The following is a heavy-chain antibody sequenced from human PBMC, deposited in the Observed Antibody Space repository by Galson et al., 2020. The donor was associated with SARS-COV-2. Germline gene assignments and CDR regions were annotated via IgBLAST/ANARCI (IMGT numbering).Heavy chain of an antibody. CDR1: GDSISVSNYF. V-gene: IGHV4-39*01. J-gene: IGHJ4*02. Sequence: SETLSLTCTVSGDSISVSNYFCAWIRQPPGKGLEWIGSIYHSGSTFFHPSFESRVAMSVDTSKNQFSLKLTAATAADTAVYYCARCLDDYVWPPDHWGQGSLVTVSS. CDR3: ARCLDDYVWPPDH. CDR2: IYHSGST. D-gene: IGHD3-16*01.